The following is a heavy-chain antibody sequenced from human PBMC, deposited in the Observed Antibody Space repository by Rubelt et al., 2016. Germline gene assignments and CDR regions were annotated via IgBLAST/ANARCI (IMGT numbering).Heavy chain of an antibody. Sequence: QVQLVQSGAEVKKPGASVKVSCKASGYTFTSYAMHWVRQAPGQRLERMGWINAGNGKTEYSKKFQGRGTITRDTSASTAYMELSSLRSEDTAVYYCARAQRIRLLMVYAPTFDYWGQGTLVTVSS. CDR3: ARAQRIRLLMVYAPTFDY. CDR2: INAGNGKT. J-gene: IGHJ4*02. CDR1: GYTFTSYA. V-gene: IGHV1-3*01. D-gene: IGHD2-8*01.